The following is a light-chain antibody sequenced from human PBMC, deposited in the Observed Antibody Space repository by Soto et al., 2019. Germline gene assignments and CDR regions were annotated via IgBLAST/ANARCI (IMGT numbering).Light chain of an antibody. V-gene: IGKV3-20*01. J-gene: IGKJ1*01. CDR2: GAS. CDR1: QSVSGTY. CDR3: QDYGSSRT. Sequence: EIVLTQSPGTLSLSPGERATLSCRASQSVSGTYVAWYQQRPGQAPRLLIYGASSRATGIPDRFSGSGSGTDFTLTITRLEPEDFAVYYCQDYGSSRTFGQGTKVEIK.